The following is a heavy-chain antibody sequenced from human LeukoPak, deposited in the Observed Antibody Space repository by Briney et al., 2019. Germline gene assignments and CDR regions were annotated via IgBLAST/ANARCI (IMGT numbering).Heavy chain of an antibody. Sequence: GGSLRLSCAASGFTFSSYWMHWVRQAPGKGLVWVSRINSDGSSTSYADSVKGRFTISRDNAKNTLYLQMNSLRAEDTAVYYCARGDTAMVMGYYYYYMDVWGKGTTVTVSS. CDR1: GFTFSSYW. CDR2: INSDGSST. J-gene: IGHJ6*03. D-gene: IGHD5-18*01. V-gene: IGHV3-74*01. CDR3: ARGDTAMVMGYYYYYMDV.